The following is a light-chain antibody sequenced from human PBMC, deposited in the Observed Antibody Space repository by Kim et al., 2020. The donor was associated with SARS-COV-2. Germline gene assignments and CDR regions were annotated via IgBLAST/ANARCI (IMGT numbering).Light chain of an antibody. CDR1: SSDVGGYNY. CDR2: DVS. CDR3: SSYTSSARV. J-gene: IGLJ2*01. V-gene: IGLV2-14*01. Sequence: QSALTQPASVSGSPGQSITISCTGTSSDVGGYNYVSWYQQYPGKAPKLMIYDVSNRPSGVSNRFSGSKSGNTASLTISGLQAEDEADYYCSSYTSSARVFGGGTK.